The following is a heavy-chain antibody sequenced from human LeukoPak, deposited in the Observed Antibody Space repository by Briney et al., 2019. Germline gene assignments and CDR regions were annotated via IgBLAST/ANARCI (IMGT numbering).Heavy chain of an antibody. Sequence: SETLSLTCAVYGGSFSGYYWSWIRQPPGKGLEWIGEINHSGSTNFNPSLKSRVTISVDTSKNQFSLKLSSVTAADTAVYYCARETSYYYDSSGYLIAPYYYYHMDVWGKGTTVTVSS. CDR3: ARETSYYYDSSGYLIAPYYYYHMDV. J-gene: IGHJ6*03. CDR1: GGSFSGYY. D-gene: IGHD3-22*01. CDR2: INHSGST. V-gene: IGHV4-34*01.